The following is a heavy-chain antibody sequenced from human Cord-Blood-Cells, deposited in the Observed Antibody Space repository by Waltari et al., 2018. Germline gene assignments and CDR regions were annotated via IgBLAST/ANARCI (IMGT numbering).Heavy chain of an antibody. D-gene: IGHD3-10*01. CDR1: GYTFTSDD. V-gene: IGHV1-8*01. Sequence: QVQLVQSGAEVKKPGASVKVSCKASGYTFTSDDINWCRQATRQGLEWMGWMNPNSGNTGYAQKFQGRVTMTRNTSISTAYMELSSLRSEDTAVYYCARVVAMVRGVINWFDPWGQGTLVTVSS. CDR3: ARVVAMVRGVINWFDP. CDR2: MNPNSGNT. J-gene: IGHJ5*02.